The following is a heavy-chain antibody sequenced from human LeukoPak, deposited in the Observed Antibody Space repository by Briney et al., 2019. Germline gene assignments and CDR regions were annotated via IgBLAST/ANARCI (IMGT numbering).Heavy chain of an antibody. D-gene: IGHD6-13*01. CDR3: ARGTTYSSSWYPWFDP. CDR2: IYYSGST. Sequence: SETLSLTCTVSGGSISSHYWSWIRQPPGKGLEWIGYIYYSGSTNYNPSLKSRVTISVETSKNQFSLKLSSVTAADTAVYYCARGTTYSSSWYPWFDPWGQGTLVTVSS. CDR1: GGSISSHY. J-gene: IGHJ5*02. V-gene: IGHV4-59*11.